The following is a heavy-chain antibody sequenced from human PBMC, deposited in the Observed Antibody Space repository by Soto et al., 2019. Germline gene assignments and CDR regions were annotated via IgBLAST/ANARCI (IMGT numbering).Heavy chain of an antibody. J-gene: IGHJ4*02. CDR3: ARDEQWLFL. CDR2: INPSGGST. CDR1: GYTLTSYY. Sequence: GASVKVARKASGYTLTSYYMPWVRQAPGQGLECMGIINPSGGSTSYAQKFQGRVTMTRDTSTSTVYKELSSLRSEDTAVYYCARDEQWLFLWGQGTLVTVSS. D-gene: IGHD6-19*01. V-gene: IGHV1-46*01.